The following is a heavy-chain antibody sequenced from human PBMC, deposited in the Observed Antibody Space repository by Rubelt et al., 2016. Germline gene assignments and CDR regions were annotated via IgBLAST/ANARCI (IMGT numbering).Heavy chain of an antibody. J-gene: IGHJ3*02. CDR1: GYTFTGYY. V-gene: IGHV1-2*04. CDR3: AKWELGALYS. D-gene: IGHD1-26*01. Sequence: QVQLVQSGAEVKKPGASVKVSCKASGYTFTGYYMHWVRQAPGQGLEWMGWIMSNSGCTNYAQHFQGCGTLTRDTSISTDYMELSRLSSDDTAVHYCAKWELGALYSWGQATMVTVSS. CDR2: IMSNSGCT.